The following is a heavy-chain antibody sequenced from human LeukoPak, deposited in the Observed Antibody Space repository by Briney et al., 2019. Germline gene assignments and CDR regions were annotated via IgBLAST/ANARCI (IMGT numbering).Heavy chain of an antibody. D-gene: IGHD6-13*01. CDR1: GFTFSSYG. V-gene: IGHV3-30*18. CDR2: IPYDGGNN. Sequence: PGGSLRLSCTASGFTFSSYGVHWVRQAQGKGLEWVALIPYDGGNNYYADSVKGRFTISRENSKNTLYLQMNSLRAEDTAVYYCAKDQVLGNSRYSLEHWGQGTLVTVSS. J-gene: IGHJ1*01. CDR3: AKDQVLGNSRYSLEH.